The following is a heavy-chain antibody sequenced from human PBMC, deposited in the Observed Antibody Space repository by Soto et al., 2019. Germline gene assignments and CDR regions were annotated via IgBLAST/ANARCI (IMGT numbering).Heavy chain of an antibody. CDR3: ARRAPAANYFYFYYMDV. V-gene: IGHV3-74*01. J-gene: IGHJ6*03. CDR2: IDTDGRST. Sequence: EVQLVESGGGLVQPGGSLRLSCAASGFSFSSYWMLWVRQAPGKGLVWVSRIDTDGRSTSCADSVRGRFTISRDNANNTLYLQMNSLRAEDTAVYYCARRAPAANYFYFYYMDVWGKGTTVTVSS. D-gene: IGHD2-2*01. CDR1: GFSFSSYW.